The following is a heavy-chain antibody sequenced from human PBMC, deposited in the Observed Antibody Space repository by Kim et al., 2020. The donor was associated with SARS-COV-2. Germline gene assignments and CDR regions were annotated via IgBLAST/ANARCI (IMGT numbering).Heavy chain of an antibody. V-gene: IGHV3-21*01. CDR2: ISSNSNYI. J-gene: IGHJ5*02. CDR1: GFTFSSYT. Sequence: GGSLRLSCAASGFTFSSYTMNWVRQAPGKGLEWVSSISSNSNYIYYADSVKGRFTISRDNAKNSLYLQMNSLRAEDTAVYYCAPQYLEDFGVAQQNWFDPWGQGTLVTVSS. CDR3: APQYLEDFGVAQQNWFDP. D-gene: IGHD3-3*01.